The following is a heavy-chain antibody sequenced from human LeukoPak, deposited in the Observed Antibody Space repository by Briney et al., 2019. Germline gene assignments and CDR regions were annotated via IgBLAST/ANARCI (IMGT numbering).Heavy chain of an antibody. J-gene: IGHJ4*02. CDR1: GGSFSGYY. CDR2: INHSGST. V-gene: IGHV4-34*01. Sequence: SETLSLTCAVYGGSFSGYYWSWIRQPPGKGLEWIGEINHSGSTNYNPSLKSRVTISVDTSKNQFSLKLTSVTAADTTLYYCARHTGYQGDLDYFDPWGQGTLVTVSS. D-gene: IGHD2-21*02. CDR3: ARHTGYQGDLDYFDP.